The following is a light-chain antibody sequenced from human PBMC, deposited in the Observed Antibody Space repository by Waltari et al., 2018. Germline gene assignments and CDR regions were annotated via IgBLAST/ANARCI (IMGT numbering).Light chain of an antibody. CDR1: ALPKQY. CDR3: QSADSSGTYPSV. J-gene: IGLJ3*02. V-gene: IGLV3-25*03. CDR2: KDT. Sequence: SYELTQPPSVSVSPGQTARITCSGDALPKQYAYWYQQKPGQAPMLVRFKDTDRPSGIPERFSGSSSGTTVTFTISGVQTEDEADYYCQSADSSGTYPSVFGGGTKLTVL.